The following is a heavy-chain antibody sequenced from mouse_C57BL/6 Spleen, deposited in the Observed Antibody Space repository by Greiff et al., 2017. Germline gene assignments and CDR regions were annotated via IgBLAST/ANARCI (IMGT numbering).Heavy chain of an antibody. V-gene: IGHV3-6*01. Sequence: DVQLQESGPGLVKPSQSLSLTCSVTGYSITSGYYWNWIRQFPGNKLEWMGYISYDGSNNYNPSLKNRSSITRDTSKNQFFLKLNSVTTEDTATYYCARGTTVVAIDYWGQGTTLTVSS. J-gene: IGHJ2*01. CDR2: ISYDGSN. CDR3: ARGTTVVAIDY. D-gene: IGHD1-1*01. CDR1: GYSITSGYY.